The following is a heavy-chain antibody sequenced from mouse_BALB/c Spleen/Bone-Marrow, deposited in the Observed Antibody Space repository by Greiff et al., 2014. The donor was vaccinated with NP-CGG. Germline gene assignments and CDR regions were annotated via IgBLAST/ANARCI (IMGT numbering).Heavy chain of an antibody. CDR3: ANDCFAY. Sequence: VHVKQSGAALVKPGASVKLSCTASGFNIKDTNMHWVKQRPEQGLEWIGRIDPANGNTKYDPKFQGKATITADTSSNTAHQLHSSLTSEDTAFYYCANDCFAYWGQGTLVTVSA. CDR1: GFNIKDTN. V-gene: IGHV14-3*02. J-gene: IGHJ3*01. CDR2: IDPANGNT. D-gene: IGHD2-4*01.